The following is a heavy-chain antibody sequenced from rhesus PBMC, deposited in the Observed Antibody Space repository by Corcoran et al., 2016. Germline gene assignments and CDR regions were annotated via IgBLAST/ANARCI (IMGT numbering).Heavy chain of an antibody. CDR2: IKGATGST. V-gene: IGHV4-147*01. J-gene: IGHJ4*01. Sequence: QVQLRESGPGLVKPSETLSLTCSLSSGSMGAQHWSWFRQSPGRGLEWIGEIKGATGSTTFNPSLSSRVAISRDASKNQFFLRLTSVTAADTAVFYCASSVYYGDSWGQGLLVTVSS. CDR1: SGSMGAQH. CDR3: ASSVYYGDS. D-gene: IGHD3-22*01.